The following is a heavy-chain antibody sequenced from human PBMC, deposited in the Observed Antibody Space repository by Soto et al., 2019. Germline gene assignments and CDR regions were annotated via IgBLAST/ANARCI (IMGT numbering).Heavy chain of an antibody. CDR2: ISGGGDTT. Sequence: EVQLLESGGGLVQPGGSLRLSCAASGFTFNNCAMTWVRQAPGKGLEWVSAISGGGDTTSYADSVKGRFTVSRDGSKNTLYLQMSSLRAEDTALYYCAKGRGGSGSLTPRVDFWGQGTLVTVSS. CDR1: GFTFNNCA. V-gene: IGHV3-23*01. CDR3: AKGRGGSGSLTPRVDF. J-gene: IGHJ4*02. D-gene: IGHD3-10*01.